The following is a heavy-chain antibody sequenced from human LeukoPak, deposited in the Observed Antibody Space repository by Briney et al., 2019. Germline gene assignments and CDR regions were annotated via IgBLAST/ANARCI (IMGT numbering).Heavy chain of an antibody. J-gene: IGHJ4*02. CDR1: GFTFSSYA. Sequence: GGSLRLSCAASGFTFSSYAMSWVRQAPGKGLEWVSRINSDGSSTSYADSVKGRFTMSRDNTKNTLYLQMNSLRAEDTAVFYCARGLYETGSLYFDYWGQGTLVTVSS. V-gene: IGHV3-74*01. D-gene: IGHD3-9*01. CDR2: INSDGSST. CDR3: ARGLYETGSLYFDY.